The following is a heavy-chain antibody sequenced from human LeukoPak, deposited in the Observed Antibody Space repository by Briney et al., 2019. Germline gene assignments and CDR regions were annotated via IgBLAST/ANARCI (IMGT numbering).Heavy chain of an antibody. J-gene: IGHJ3*02. Sequence: GRSLRLSCAASGFTFDDYAMHWVRQAPGKGLEWVSGISWNSGSIGYADSVKGRFTISRDNAKNSLYLQMNSLRAEDTALYYCAKAEVDFWSGYWSAFNIWGQGTMVTVSS. D-gene: IGHD3-3*01. CDR3: AKAEVDFWSGYWSAFNI. CDR2: ISWNSGSI. CDR1: GFTFDDYA. V-gene: IGHV3-9*01.